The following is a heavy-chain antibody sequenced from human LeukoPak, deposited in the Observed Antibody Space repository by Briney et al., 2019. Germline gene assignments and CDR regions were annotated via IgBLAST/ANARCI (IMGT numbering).Heavy chain of an antibody. CDR2: INHSGST. D-gene: IGHD3-9*01. V-gene: IGHV4-34*01. CDR1: GGSFSGYY. CDR3: ARMDFDWSAEEDILNWFDP. J-gene: IGHJ5*02. Sequence: SETLSLTCAVYGGSFSGYYWSWIRQPPGKELEWIGEINHSGSTNYNPSLKSRVTISVDTSKNQFSLKLSSVTAADTAVYYCARMDFDWSAEEDILNWFDPWGQGTLVTVSS.